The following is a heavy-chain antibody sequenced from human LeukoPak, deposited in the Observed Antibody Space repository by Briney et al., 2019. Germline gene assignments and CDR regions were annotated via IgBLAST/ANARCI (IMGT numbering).Heavy chain of an antibody. D-gene: IGHD3-10*01. CDR3: ARVVGGGFGELFGPHYYFDY. CDR2: IYHSGST. CDR1: GGSISSGGYS. V-gene: IGHV4-30-2*01. J-gene: IGHJ4*02. Sequence: SETLSLTCAVSGGSISSGGYSWRWIRQPPGKGLEWIGYIYHSGSTYYNPSLKSRVTISVDRSKNQFSLKLSSVTAADTAVYYCARVVGGGFGELFGPHYYFDYWGQGTLVTVSS.